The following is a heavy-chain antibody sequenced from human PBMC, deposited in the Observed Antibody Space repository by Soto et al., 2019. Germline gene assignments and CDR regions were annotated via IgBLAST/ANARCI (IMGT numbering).Heavy chain of an antibody. D-gene: IGHD2-15*01. CDR1: GGTLSSYA. CDR2: IIPIFGTA. CDR3: ARGRCSGGSCQLSTTA. Sequence: QVQLVQSGAEVKKPGSSVKVSCKASGGTLSSYAISWVRQAPGQGLEWMGGIIPIFGTANYAQKFQGRVTITADESTSTAYMELSSLRSEDTAVYYCARGRCSGGSCQLSTTAWGQGTLVTVSS. J-gene: IGHJ4*02. V-gene: IGHV1-69*12.